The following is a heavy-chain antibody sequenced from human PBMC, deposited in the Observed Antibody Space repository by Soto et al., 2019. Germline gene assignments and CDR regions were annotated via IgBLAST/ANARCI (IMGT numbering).Heavy chain of an antibody. CDR3: ARIVRFLEWPLRDDAFDI. Sequence: SQTLSLTCAISGDSVSSNSAAWNWIRQSPSRGLEWLGRTYYRSKWYNDYAVSVKSRITINPDTSKKQSSLPLNSVTPEDTAVYYCARIVRFLEWPLRDDAFDIWGQGTMVTVSS. D-gene: IGHD3-3*01. CDR1: GDSVSSNSAA. J-gene: IGHJ3*02. CDR2: TYYRSKWYN. V-gene: IGHV6-1*01.